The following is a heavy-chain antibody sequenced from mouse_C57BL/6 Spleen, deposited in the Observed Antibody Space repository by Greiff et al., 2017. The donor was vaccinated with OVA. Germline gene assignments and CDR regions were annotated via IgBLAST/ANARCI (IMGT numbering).Heavy chain of an antibody. CDR2: IYPGSGNT. CDR3: AGSNYPYAMDY. J-gene: IGHJ4*01. V-gene: IGHV1-66*01. D-gene: IGHD2-5*01. CDR1: GYSFTSYY. Sequence: VKLQESGPELVKPGASVKISCKASGYSFTSYYIHWVKQRPGQGLEWIGWIYPGSGNTKYNEKFKGKATLTADTSSSTAYMQLSSLTSEDSAVYYCAGSNYPYAMDYWGQGTSVTVSS.